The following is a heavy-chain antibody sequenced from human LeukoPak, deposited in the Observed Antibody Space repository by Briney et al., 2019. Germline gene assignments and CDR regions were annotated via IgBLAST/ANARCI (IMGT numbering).Heavy chain of an antibody. CDR2: IRYDGSDK. J-gene: IGHJ6*01. D-gene: IGHD1/OR15-1a*01. CDR1: GFIFTDYG. Sequence: GGSLRLSCAASGFIFTDYGMHWVRQAPGTGLEWLTFIRYDGSDKYYADSVKGRFTISRDNSKNTLYLQMNSLTSEDTAVHYCAKEGTASRQGFLDRWG. V-gene: IGHV3-30*02. CDR3: AKEGTASRQGFLDR.